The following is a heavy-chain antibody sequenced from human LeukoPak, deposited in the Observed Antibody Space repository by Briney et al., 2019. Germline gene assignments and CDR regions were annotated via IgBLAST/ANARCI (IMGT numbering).Heavy chain of an antibody. CDR3: ARSPFYRDSSGFVDY. V-gene: IGHV1-18*01. Sequence: ASVNVSCKASGYTFNTYGISWVRQAPGQGLEWMGWISAYNGKTNYAQKFRGRVTMTTETSTSTAYMELRSLRSDDTAVYYCARSPFYRDSSGFVDYWGQGTLVTVSS. CDR2: ISAYNGKT. J-gene: IGHJ4*02. D-gene: IGHD3-22*01. CDR1: GYTFNTYG.